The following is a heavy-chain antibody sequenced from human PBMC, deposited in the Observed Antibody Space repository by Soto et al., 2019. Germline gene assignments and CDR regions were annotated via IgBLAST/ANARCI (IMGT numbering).Heavy chain of an antibody. CDR2: IIPIFGTA. V-gene: IGHV1-69*06. J-gene: IGHJ4*02. Sequence: SVKVSCKASGGTFSSYAISGVLQAPLQWLEWMGGIIPIFGTANYAQKFQGRVTITADKSTSTAYMELSSLRSEDTAVYYCARERDYYDSSGYYYALDYWGQGTLVTVS. D-gene: IGHD3-22*01. CDR3: ARERDYYDSSGYYYALDY. CDR1: GGTFSSYA.